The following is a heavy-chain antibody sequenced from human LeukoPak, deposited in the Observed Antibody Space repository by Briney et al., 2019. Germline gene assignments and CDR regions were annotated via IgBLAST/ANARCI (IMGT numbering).Heavy chain of an antibody. CDR1: GFTFGNSG. J-gene: IGHJ3*01. Sequence: GGSLRLSCAASGFTFGNSGVHWVRQAPGQGLEWGSLMNADGRTTTYANSVKGRFTISRDNARNTLSLQMNSLTIEDTAVYYCVVVVEPPNSDGFDVWGQGTMITVSS. CDR2: MNADGRTT. V-gene: IGHV3-74*01. D-gene: IGHD1-14*01. CDR3: VVVVEPPNSDGFDV.